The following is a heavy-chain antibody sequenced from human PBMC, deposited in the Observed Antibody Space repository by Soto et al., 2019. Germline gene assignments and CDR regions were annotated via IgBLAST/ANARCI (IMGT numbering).Heavy chain of an antibody. D-gene: IGHD3-3*01. V-gene: IGHV5-51*01. CDR1: GYSFTSYW. CDR2: IYPGDSDT. Sequence: GESLKISCKGSGYSFTSYWIGWVRQMPGKGLEWMGIIYPGDSDTRYSPSFQGQVTISADKSISTAYLQWSSLKASDTAMYYCARHTRVLRFLEWSPGDYWGQGTLGTV. CDR3: ARHTRVLRFLEWSPGDY. J-gene: IGHJ4*02.